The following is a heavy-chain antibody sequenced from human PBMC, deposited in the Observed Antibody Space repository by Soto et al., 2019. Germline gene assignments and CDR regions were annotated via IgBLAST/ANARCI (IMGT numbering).Heavy chain of an antibody. V-gene: IGHV3-15*07. J-gene: IGHJ5*01. D-gene: IGHD4-17*01. Sequence: GGSLRLSCAASGVILSNAWINWVRQAPGKGLEWVGRVKSKTDGGTTDFAAPVKGRFAISRDDSKNMVYLEMNSLKTEDTAIYYCTTDSYMTTIIVRSHSWGHGLLVTVS. CDR1: GVILSNAW. CDR2: VKSKTDGGTT. CDR3: TTDSYMTTIIVRSHS.